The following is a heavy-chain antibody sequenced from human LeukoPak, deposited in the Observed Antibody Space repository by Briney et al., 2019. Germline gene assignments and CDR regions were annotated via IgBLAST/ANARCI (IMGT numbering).Heavy chain of an antibody. CDR3: ERAPGDYFDY. J-gene: IGHJ4*02. CDR1: GYTFTSYG. V-gene: IGHV1-18*01. CDR2: ISAYNGNT. D-gene: IGHD1-14*01. Sequence: GASVKVSCKASGYTFTSYGISWLRQAPAQGLEWMGWISAYNGNTNYAEKLQCRVTMTTDTSTSTAYMELRSLRSDDTSVYYCERAPGDYFDYWGQGTLVTVSS.